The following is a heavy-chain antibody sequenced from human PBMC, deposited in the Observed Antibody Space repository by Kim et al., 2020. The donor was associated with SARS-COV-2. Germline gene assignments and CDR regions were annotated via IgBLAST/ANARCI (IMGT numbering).Heavy chain of an antibody. CDR3: ASMQYDSGGFYLVDLGY. Sequence: GGSLRLSCAASGFIFSGSAMHWVRQAPGKGLEWVGRIRGEAGTYATIYAASVKGRFTISRDDSENMAYLQMSSLKTEDTAVYYCASMQYDSGGFYLVDLGYWGQGLLVTVSS. J-gene: IGHJ4*02. D-gene: IGHD3-22*01. V-gene: IGHV3-73*01. CDR1: GFIFSGSA. CDR2: IRGEAGTYAT.